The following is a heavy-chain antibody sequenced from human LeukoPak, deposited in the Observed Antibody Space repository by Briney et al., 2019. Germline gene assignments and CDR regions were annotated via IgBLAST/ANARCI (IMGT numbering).Heavy chain of an antibody. J-gene: IGHJ4*02. CDR3: TTDPEVYSYGLWADY. CDR2: IKSKTDGGTT. CDR1: GFTFSNAW. Sequence: PGGSLRLSCAASGFTFSNAWMSWVRQAPGKGLEWVGRIKSKTDGGTTDYAAPVKGRFTISRDDSKNTLYLHMNSLKTEDTAVYYCTTDPEVYSYGLWADYWGQGTLVTVSS. V-gene: IGHV3-15*01. D-gene: IGHD5-18*01.